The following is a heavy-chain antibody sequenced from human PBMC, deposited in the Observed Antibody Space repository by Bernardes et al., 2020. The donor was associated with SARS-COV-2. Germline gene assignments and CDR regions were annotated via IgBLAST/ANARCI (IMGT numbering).Heavy chain of an antibody. J-gene: IGHJ3*02. CDR3: ARSGSYPDAFDI. CDR2: IIPLFGTA. CDR1: GGTFSSYA. Sequence: SVKVSCKASGGTFSSYAIIWVRQAPGQGLECMGGIIPLFGTANYAQKFQGRVTITADESTSTAYMELSSLRSEDTAVYYCARSGSYPDAFDIWGQGTMVTVSS. D-gene: IGHD1-26*01. V-gene: IGHV1-69*13.